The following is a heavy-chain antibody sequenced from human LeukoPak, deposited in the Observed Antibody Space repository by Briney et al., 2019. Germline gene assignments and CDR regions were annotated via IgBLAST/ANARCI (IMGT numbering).Heavy chain of an antibody. J-gene: IGHJ5*02. D-gene: IGHD2-2*01. CDR1: GGSFSGYY. V-gene: IGHV4-34*01. CDR2: INHSGST. CDR3: ARQIECSSTSCTNWFDP. Sequence: SETLSLTCAVYGGSFSGYYWSWIRQPPGKGLEWIGEINHSGSTNYNPSLKSRVTISVDTSKNQFSLKLSSVTAADTAVYYCARQIECSSTSCTNWFDPWGQGTLVTVS.